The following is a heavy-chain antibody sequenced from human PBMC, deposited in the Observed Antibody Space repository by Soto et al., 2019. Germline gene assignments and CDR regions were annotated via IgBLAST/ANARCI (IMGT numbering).Heavy chain of an antibody. V-gene: IGHV4-59*01. D-gene: IGHD4-17*01. J-gene: IGHJ3*02. CDR2: IFYSGST. CDR1: GGSISSYY. CDR3: ASRYGSAFDI. Sequence: QVQLQESGPGLVKPSETLSLTCTVSGGSISSYYWCWIRQPPGKGLEWIGYIFYSGSTNYNPSLKSRVTVSVDTPKNQFSLKLSSVPAAATAVYYCASRYGSAFDIWGHGTMVTVSS.